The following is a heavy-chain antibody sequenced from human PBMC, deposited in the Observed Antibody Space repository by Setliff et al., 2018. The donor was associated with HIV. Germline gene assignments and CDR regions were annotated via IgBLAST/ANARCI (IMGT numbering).Heavy chain of an antibody. D-gene: IGHD3-9*01. J-gene: IGHJ4*02. V-gene: IGHV4-39*01. Sequence: PSETLSLTCTVPGGSINRSNYYWGWNRQPPGKGLEWIGTISYTGSTYYDPSLKSRVTISLDTSKNQFFLKLSSVTAPDTAIYYCARQTWEYYDTLTGYYRSPKNFDSWGQGTLVTVSS. CDR3: ARQTWEYYDTLTGYYRSPKNFDS. CDR1: GGSINRSNYY. CDR2: ISYTGST.